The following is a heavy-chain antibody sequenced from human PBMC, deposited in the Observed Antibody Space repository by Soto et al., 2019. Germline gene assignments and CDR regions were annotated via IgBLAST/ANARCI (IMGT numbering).Heavy chain of an antibody. V-gene: IGHV1-69*13. CDR1: GGTFSSYA. Sequence: SVKVSCKASGGTFSSYAISWVRQAPGQGLEWMGGIIPIFGTANYAQKFQGRVTITADESTSTAYMELSSLRSEDTAVYYCASSTYYDFWSGSPKPNWFDPRGQGTLVTVSS. J-gene: IGHJ5*02. D-gene: IGHD3-3*01. CDR2: IIPIFGTA. CDR3: ASSTYYDFWSGSPKPNWFDP.